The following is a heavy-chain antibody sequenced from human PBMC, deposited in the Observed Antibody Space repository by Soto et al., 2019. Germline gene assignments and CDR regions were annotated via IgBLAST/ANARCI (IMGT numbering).Heavy chain of an antibody. D-gene: IGHD3-9*01. CDR1: GGFVSSGSHY. J-gene: IGHJ5*02. CDR2: IYYSGST. CDR3: ARVDSYWFDP. V-gene: IGHV4-61*01. Sequence: QVQLHESGTGRVKLSETLCLTCTVFGGFVSSGSHYWSWIRQPPGKGLEWIAYIYYSGSTSYNPSLKSRVTILVGKPKHQFSLKLSSVTAADTAVYYCARVDSYWFDPWGQGTLVTVSA.